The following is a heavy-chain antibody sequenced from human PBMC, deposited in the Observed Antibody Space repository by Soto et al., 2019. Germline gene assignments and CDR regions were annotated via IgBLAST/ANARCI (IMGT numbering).Heavy chain of an antibody. CDR2: IYYSGST. CDR1: GVSISSYY. J-gene: IGHJ4*02. CDR3: ARAYSSSWYPLYS. V-gene: IGHV4-59*01. D-gene: IGHD6-13*01. Sequence: PSETLSLTCTVSGVSISSYYWSWIRQPPGKGLEWIGYIYYSGSTNYNPSLKSRVTISVDTSKNQFSLKLSSVTAADTAVYYCARAYSSSWYPLYSWGQGTLVTVSS.